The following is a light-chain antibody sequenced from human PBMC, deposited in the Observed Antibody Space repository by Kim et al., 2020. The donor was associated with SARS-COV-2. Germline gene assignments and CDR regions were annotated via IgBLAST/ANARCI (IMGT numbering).Light chain of an antibody. J-gene: IGLJ2*01. Sequence: ALGQTVRITCQRDSLRSYYASWYQQKPGQAPVLVFYGKNNRPSGIPDRFSGSSSGNTASLTITGAQAEDEADYYCNSRDSSGNHLVFGGGTQLTVL. V-gene: IGLV3-19*01. CDR3: NSRDSSGNHLV. CDR2: GKN. CDR1: SLRSYY.